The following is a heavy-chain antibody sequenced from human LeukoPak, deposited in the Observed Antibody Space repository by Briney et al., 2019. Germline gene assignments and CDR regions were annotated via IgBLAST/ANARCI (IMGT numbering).Heavy chain of an antibody. D-gene: IGHD4-23*01. J-gene: IGHJ2*01. V-gene: IGHV3-33*06. CDR2: IWYDGSNK. Sequence: GGSLRLSCAASGFTFSSYGMYWVRQAPGKGLEWVAVIWYDGSNKYYADSVKGRFTISRDNSKNTLYLQMNSLRAEDTAVYYCVKGLGWNYGYFDLWGRGTLVTVSS. CDR3: VKGLGWNYGYFDL. CDR1: GFTFSSYG.